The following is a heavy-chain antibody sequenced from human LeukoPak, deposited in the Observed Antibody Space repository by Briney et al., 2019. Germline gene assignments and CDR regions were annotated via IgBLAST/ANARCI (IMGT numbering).Heavy chain of an antibody. V-gene: IGHV3-74*01. Sequence: GGSLRLSCAASGFTFSSYWMHWVRQAPGKGLVWVSRINTDGSITNYADSVKGRFTISRDNAKNTLYLQMNSLRVEDTAVYYCARDLRERYSGYDRLGYYYYYGMDVWGQGTTVTVSS. J-gene: IGHJ6*02. D-gene: IGHD5-12*01. CDR1: GFTFSSYW. CDR3: ARDLRERYSGYDRLGYYYYYGMDV. CDR2: INTDGSIT.